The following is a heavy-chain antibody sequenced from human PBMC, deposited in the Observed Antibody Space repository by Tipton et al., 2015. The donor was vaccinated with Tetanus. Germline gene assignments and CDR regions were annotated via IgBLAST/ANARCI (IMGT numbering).Heavy chain of an antibody. V-gene: IGHV3-30*03. CDR1: GFSFSSYG. Sequence: SLRLSCAASGFSFSSYGMHWVRQAPGKGLEWVAVFSYDGSNKYYGDSVKGRFTISRDNSKNTLYLQMNSLRAEDSAVYYCARDIIRVGATRYFDHWGQGILVTVSS. J-gene: IGHJ4*02. CDR2: FSYDGSNK. CDR3: ARDIIRVGATRYFDH. D-gene: IGHD1-26*01.